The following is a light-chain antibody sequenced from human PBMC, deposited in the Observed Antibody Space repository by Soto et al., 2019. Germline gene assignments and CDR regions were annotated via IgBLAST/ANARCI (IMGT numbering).Light chain of an antibody. CDR2: GAS. J-gene: IGKJ2*01. V-gene: IGKV3-20*01. CDR3: QQYGSSPLT. CDR1: QSVSSY. Sequence: EMGVTQSPATLSLYPGERATLSCRASQSVSSYLAWYQQKPGQAPRLLIYGASSRATGIPDRFSGSGSGTDFTLTISRLEPEDFAVYYCQQYGSSPLTFGQGTKVDIK.